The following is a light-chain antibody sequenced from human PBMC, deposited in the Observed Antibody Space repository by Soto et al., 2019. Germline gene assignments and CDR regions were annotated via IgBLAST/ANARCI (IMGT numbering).Light chain of an antibody. CDR2: AAS. J-gene: IGKJ4*01. V-gene: IGKV1-39*01. Sequence: DIKMTQYPASLSASVGDICTITSWASQNISSWLAWYQQKPGKAPKLLIYAASSLQSGVPSRFSGSGSGTDFTLTISSLQPEDFATYYCQQSYSTPLTFGGGTKVDTK. CDR3: QQSYSTPLT. CDR1: QNISSW.